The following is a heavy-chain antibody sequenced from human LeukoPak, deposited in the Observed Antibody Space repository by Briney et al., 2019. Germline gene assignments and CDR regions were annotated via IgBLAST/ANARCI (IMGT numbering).Heavy chain of an antibody. CDR3: ARDRWLQWLDY. Sequence: GASVKVSCKASGYTFTSYDINWVRQATGQGLGWMGGIIPIFGTANYAQKFQGRVTITTDESTSTAYMELSSLRSEDTAVYYCARDRWLQWLDYWGQGTLVTVSS. CDR1: GYTFTSYD. D-gene: IGHD5-24*01. J-gene: IGHJ4*02. V-gene: IGHV1-69*05. CDR2: IIPIFGTA.